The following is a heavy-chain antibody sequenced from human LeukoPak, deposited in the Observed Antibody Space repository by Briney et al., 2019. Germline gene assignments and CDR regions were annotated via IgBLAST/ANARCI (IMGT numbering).Heavy chain of an antibody. J-gene: IGHJ6*03. CDR3: ARCSSYYYYYYMDV. D-gene: IGHD6-13*01. V-gene: IGHV4-39*07. CDR2: IYYSGST. CDR1: GGSISSSSYY. Sequence: SETLSLTRTVSGGSISSSSYYWGWIRQPPGKGLEWIGSIYYSGSTYYNPSLKSRVTISVDTSKNQFSLKLSSVTAADTAVYYCARCSSYYYYYYMDVWGKGTTVTVSS.